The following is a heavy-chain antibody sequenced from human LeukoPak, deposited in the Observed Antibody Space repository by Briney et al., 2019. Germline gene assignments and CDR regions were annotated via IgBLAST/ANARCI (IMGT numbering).Heavy chain of an antibody. D-gene: IGHD3-22*01. CDR3: AKEEHYLDSSVNWFDP. J-gene: IGHJ5*02. V-gene: IGHV3-23*01. CDR2: ISGSGEST. CDR1: GLIFSNYA. Sequence: PGGSLRLSCVASGLIFSNYAMSWVRQAPGKGLEWVSAISGSGESTYYADSVKGRFTISRDNSKNTLYLQMDSLRVEDTAVYYCAKEEHYLDSSVNWFDPWGQGTLVTVSS.